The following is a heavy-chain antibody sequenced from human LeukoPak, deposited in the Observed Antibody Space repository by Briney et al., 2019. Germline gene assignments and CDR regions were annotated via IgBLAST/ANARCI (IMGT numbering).Heavy chain of an antibody. D-gene: IGHD1-14*01. CDR1: GASISSYY. CDR2: VYGSGST. CDR3: ARDPDGYNWFDS. Sequence: SETLSLTCTVSGASISSYYWSWTRQPAGKGLEWIGRVYGSGSTNYNPSLESRVTMSEDTSKNQFSLKLRSVTAADTAVYYCARDPDGYNWFDSWGQGTQVTVST. J-gene: IGHJ5*01. V-gene: IGHV4-4*07.